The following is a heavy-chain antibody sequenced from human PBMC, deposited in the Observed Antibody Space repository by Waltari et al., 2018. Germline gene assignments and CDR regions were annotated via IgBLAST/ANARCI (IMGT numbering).Heavy chain of an antibody. D-gene: IGHD6-19*01. Sequence: EVQLVESGGGLVKPGGSLRLSCVASGFKFSAYAMNWVHQAPGKGLEVVSSSVRSSSFMDYADSVRGRFTVSRDNAKNTLYLQMDTLRAEDTAVYYCAREGAEQWVVEDYGMDVWGQGTTVTVSS. CDR2: SVRSSSFM. CDR3: AREGAEQWVVEDYGMDV. CDR1: GFKFSAYA. V-gene: IGHV3-21*02. J-gene: IGHJ6*02.